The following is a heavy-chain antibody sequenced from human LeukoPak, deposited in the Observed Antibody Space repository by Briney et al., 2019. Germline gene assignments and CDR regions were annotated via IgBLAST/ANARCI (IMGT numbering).Heavy chain of an antibody. J-gene: IGHJ4*02. V-gene: IGHV3-11*01. D-gene: IGHD6-6*01. Sequence: GSLRLSCAASGFTFSDYYMSWIRQAPGKGLEWASYISSSGSTIYYADSVKGRFTISRDNAKNSLYLQMNSLRAEDTAVYYCARVSIAAEGYFDYWGQGTLVTVSS. CDR2: ISSSGSTI. CDR1: GFTFSDYY. CDR3: ARVSIAAEGYFDY.